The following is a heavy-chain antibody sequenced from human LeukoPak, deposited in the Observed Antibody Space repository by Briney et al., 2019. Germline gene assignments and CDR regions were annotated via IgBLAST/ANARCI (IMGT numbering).Heavy chain of an antibody. D-gene: IGHD2-2*01. Sequence: SVKVSCKASGYTFTGYYMHWVRQAPGQGLEWMGRIIPILGIANYAQKFQGRVTITADKSTSTAYMELSSLRSEDTAVYYCARAIGGQLLPDYWGQGTLVTVSS. CDR3: ARAIGGQLLPDY. CDR1: GYTFTGYY. V-gene: IGHV1-69*04. CDR2: IIPILGIA. J-gene: IGHJ4*02.